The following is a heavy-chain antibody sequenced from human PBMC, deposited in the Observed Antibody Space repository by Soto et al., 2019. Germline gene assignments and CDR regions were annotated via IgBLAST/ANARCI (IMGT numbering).Heavy chain of an antibody. V-gene: IGHV2-70*01. CDR3: ARIGIAAAADYYYGMDV. D-gene: IGHD6-13*01. J-gene: IGHJ6*02. CDR2: IDWDDDK. Sequence: ESGPTLVNPTQTLTLTCTFSGFSLSTSGVCVSWIRQPPGKALEWLALIDWDDDKYYSTSLKTRLTISKDTSKNQVVLTMTNMDPVDTATYYCARIGIAAAADYYYGMDVWGQGTTVTVSS. CDR1: GFSLSTSGVC.